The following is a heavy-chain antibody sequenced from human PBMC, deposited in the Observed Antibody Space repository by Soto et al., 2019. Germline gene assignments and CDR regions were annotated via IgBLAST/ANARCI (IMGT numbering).Heavy chain of an antibody. Sequence: GGSLRLSCAASGFAFSSYAMSWVRQAPGKGLEWVSSISGSTSGTYYADAVKGRFTISRDNAKNSLYLQMNSLRDEDTAVYYCVRDRGYTGYDLEYWGQGTLVTVSS. CDR3: VRDRGYTGYDLEY. CDR1: GFAFSSYA. CDR2: ISGSTSGT. D-gene: IGHD5-12*01. V-gene: IGHV3-23*01. J-gene: IGHJ4*02.